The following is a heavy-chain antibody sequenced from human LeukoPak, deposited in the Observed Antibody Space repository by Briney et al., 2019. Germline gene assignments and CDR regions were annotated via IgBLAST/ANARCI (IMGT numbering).Heavy chain of an antibody. CDR3: AKGSSGYGFLDY. V-gene: IGHV3-74*01. J-gene: IGHJ4*02. Sequence: GGSLRLSCAASGFTFNTYWMHWVRQAPGKGLVWVSRIESDGSSTSYADSVKGRFTISRDHGKNPLYLQMNSLRTEDTAFYYCAKGSSGYGFLDYWGQGALVTVSS. CDR1: GFTFNTYW. CDR2: IESDGSST. D-gene: IGHD5-12*01.